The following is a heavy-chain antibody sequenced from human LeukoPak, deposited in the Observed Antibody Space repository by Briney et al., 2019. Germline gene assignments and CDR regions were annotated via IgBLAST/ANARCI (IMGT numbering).Heavy chain of an antibody. CDR1: GLILSSYG. Sequence: GGSLSLSWAASGLILSSYGMPWVCKAPGKGREGVAFIRYDGSNKYYADSVKGRFTISRDNSKNTLYLQMNSLRAEDTAVYYCAKDDRYKWNYGFDYWGQGTLVTVSS. J-gene: IGHJ4*02. CDR3: AKDDRYKWNYGFDY. CDR2: IRYDGSNK. V-gene: IGHV3-30*02. D-gene: IGHD1-7*01.